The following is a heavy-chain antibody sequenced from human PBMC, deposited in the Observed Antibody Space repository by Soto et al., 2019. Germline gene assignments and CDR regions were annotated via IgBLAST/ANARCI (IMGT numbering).Heavy chain of an antibody. J-gene: IGHJ4*02. CDR2: MNPNSGHT. V-gene: IGHV1-8*01. Sequence: QVQLVQSGAEVKKPGASVKVSCTASGYTFTSYDINWVRQATGQGLEWMGWMNPNSGHTGYAQKFQGRVTMIRNTSISTAYMELSSPRSEDTSVYYCAREYSSGWAKDGGQGTLVTVSS. CDR1: GYTFTSYD. D-gene: IGHD6-19*01. CDR3: AREYSSGWAKD.